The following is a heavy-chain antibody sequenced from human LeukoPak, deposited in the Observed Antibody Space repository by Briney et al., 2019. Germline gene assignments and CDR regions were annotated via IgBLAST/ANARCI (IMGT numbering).Heavy chain of an antibody. CDR2: ISAYNGNT. CDR3: ARDISGVRALDY. V-gene: IGHV1-18*01. CDR1: GGTFSSYG. Sequence: ASVKVSCKASGGTFSSYGISWVRQAPGQGLEWMGWISAYNGNTNYAQKLQGRVTMTTDTSTSTAYMELRSLRSDDTAVYYCARDISGVRALDYWGQGTLVTVSS. J-gene: IGHJ4*02. D-gene: IGHD3-10*01.